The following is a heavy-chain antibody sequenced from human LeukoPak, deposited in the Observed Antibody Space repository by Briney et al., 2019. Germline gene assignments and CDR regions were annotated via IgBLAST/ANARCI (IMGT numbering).Heavy chain of an antibody. CDR2: IKQDGSEK. Sequence: GGSLRLSCAASGFTFSSYGMHWVRQAPGKGLEWVANIKQDGSEKYYVDSVKGRFTISRDNAKNSLYLQMNSLRAEDTAVYYCARDIGITGTIPFDYWGQGTLVTVSS. V-gene: IGHV3-7*01. D-gene: IGHD1-20*01. J-gene: IGHJ4*02. CDR1: GFTFSSYG. CDR3: ARDIGITGTIPFDY.